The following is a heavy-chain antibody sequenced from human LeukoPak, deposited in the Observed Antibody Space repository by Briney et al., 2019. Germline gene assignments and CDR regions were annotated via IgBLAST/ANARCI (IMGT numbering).Heavy chain of an antibody. Sequence: PSETLSLTCAVYGGSFSGYYWSWIRQPPGKGLEWIGEINHSGSTNYNPSLKSRVTISVDTSKNQFSLKLSSVTAADTAVYYCARGKPRGYSGYAYCSGGSCYNYWGQGTLVTVSS. J-gene: IGHJ4*02. CDR1: GGSFSGYY. CDR3: ARGKPRGYSGYAYCSGGSCYNY. V-gene: IGHV4-34*01. CDR2: INHSGST. D-gene: IGHD2-15*01.